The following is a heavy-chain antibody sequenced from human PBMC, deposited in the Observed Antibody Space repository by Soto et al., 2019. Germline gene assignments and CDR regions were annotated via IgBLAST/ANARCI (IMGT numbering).Heavy chain of an antibody. J-gene: IGHJ2*01. CDR2: ISYDGSNK. D-gene: IGHD5-18*01. CDR3: ARDPLWGTAMVLWYFDL. CDR1: GFTFSSYA. V-gene: IGHV3-30-3*01. Sequence: QVQLVESGGGVVQPGRSLRLSCAASGFTFSSYAMHWVRQALGKGLEWMAVISYDGSNKYYADSVKGRFTISRDNSKNTLYLQMNSLRAEDTAVYYCARDPLWGTAMVLWYFDLWGRGTLVTVSS.